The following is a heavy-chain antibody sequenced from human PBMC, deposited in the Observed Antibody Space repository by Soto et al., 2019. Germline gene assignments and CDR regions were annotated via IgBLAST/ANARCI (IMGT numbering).Heavy chain of an antibody. CDR1: GFTFSNCV. Sequence: GGSLRLSCETSGFTFSNCVMTWVRQPPGKRLEWVSFITTNGHTAYADSVKGRFTISRDNSKNTAYLQMNSLRAEDTAVYYCANRLLNGRWYAADWGQGAMRTVSS. CDR3: ANRLLNGRWYAAD. CDR2: ITTNGHT. J-gene: IGHJ4*02. D-gene: IGHD6-13*01. V-gene: IGHV3-23*01.